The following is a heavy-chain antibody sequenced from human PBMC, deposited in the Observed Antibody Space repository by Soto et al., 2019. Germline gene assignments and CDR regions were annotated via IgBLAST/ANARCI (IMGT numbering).Heavy chain of an antibody. D-gene: IGHD6-6*01. Sequence: PGGFLRLSCAASGFTFSDYYMSWIRQAPGKGLEWVSYISSSGSTIYYADSVKGRFTISRDNAKNSLYLQMNSLRAEDTAVYYCARDMVSSSFPVGVFDYWGQGNLVTVSS. CDR3: ARDMVSSSFPVGVFDY. V-gene: IGHV3-11*01. CDR2: ISSSGSTI. J-gene: IGHJ4*02. CDR1: GFTFSDYY.